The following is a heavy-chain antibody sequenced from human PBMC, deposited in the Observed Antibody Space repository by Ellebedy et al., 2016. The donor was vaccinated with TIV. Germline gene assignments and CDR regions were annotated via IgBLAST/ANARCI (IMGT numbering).Heavy chain of an antibody. J-gene: IGHJ4*02. D-gene: IGHD3-22*01. Sequence: SGPTLVKPTQTLTLTCTFSGFSLSTSGVGVGWIRQPPGKALEWLALIYWDDDKRYSPSLKSRLTITKDTSKNQVVLTMTNMDPVDTATYYCAHSTDYYDSSGYYLTFDYWGQGTLVTVSS. V-gene: IGHV2-5*02. CDR1: GFSLSTSGVG. CDR3: AHSTDYYDSSGYYLTFDY. CDR2: IYWDDDK.